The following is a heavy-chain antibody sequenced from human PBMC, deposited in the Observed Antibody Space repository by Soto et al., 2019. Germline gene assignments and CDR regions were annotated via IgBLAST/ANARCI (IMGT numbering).Heavy chain of an antibody. J-gene: IGHJ5*02. D-gene: IGHD3-22*01. CDR2: IDHRGTT. Sequence: SETLSLTCAVHGGSFSGFFWSWIRQPPGKGLEWVGEIDHRGTTTYNPSLKSRATISVDTSNNKFSLSLSSVTDADTAVYFCVRNHSSGFYYLDAWGQGTLVTVS. CDR3: VRNHSSGFYYLDA. V-gene: IGHV4-34*01. CDR1: GGSFSGFF.